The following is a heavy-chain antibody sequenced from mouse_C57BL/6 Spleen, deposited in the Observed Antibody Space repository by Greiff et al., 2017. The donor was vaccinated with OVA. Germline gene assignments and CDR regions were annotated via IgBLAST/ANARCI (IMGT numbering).Heavy chain of an antibody. V-gene: IGHV1-26*01. CDR3: ANVYYDYDGYFDV. J-gene: IGHJ1*03. D-gene: IGHD2-4*01. Sequence: VQLQQSGPELVKPGASVKISCKASGYTFTDYYMNWVKQSPGKGLEWIGDINPNNGGTSYNQKFKGKATLTVDKSSSTAYMELRSLTSKDSAVYYCANVYYDYDGYFDVWGTGTTVTVSS. CDR2: INPNNGGT. CDR1: GYTFTDYY.